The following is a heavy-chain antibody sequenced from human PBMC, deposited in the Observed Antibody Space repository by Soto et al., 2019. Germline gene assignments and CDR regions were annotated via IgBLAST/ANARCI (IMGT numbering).Heavy chain of an antibody. CDR3: GKVLVGATGHTDSDS. V-gene: IGHV4-39*01. D-gene: IGHD2-15*01. CDR1: GGSIYRSGYY. Sequence: SETLSLTCTVSGGSIYRSGYYWGWIRQPPGRGLEWIGNIDYNGVTYSNPSLKSRVTISRDTSKKQFSLKLTSVTAADTALYYCGKVLVGATGHTDSDSWGPGTLVTVSP. CDR2: IDYNGVT. J-gene: IGHJ4*02.